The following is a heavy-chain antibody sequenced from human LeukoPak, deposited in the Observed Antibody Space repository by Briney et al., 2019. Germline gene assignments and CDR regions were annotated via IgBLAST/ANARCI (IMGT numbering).Heavy chain of an antibody. V-gene: IGHV4-59*05. Sequence: SETLSLTCTVSGGSISSYYWSWIRQPPGKGLEWIGSIYYSGSTFYNPSLMSRVIISLDTSKNQFSLKVTSVTAADTAVYYCARRAVAGTSFEDYWGQGTLVTVSS. CDR1: GGSISSYY. CDR2: IYYSGST. CDR3: ARRAVAGTSFEDY. J-gene: IGHJ4*02. D-gene: IGHD6-19*01.